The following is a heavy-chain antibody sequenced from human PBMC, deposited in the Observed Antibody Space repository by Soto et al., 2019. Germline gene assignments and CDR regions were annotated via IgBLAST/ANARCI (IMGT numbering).Heavy chain of an antibody. CDR3: ARQIYDSDTGPNFQYYFDS. D-gene: IGHD3-22*01. J-gene: IGHJ4*02. CDR2: IDPSDSQT. Sequence: PGESLKISCKGSGYSFAGYWITWVREKPGKGLEWMGRIDPSDSQTYYSPSFRGHVTISATKSITTVFLQWSSLRASDTAMYYCARQIYDSDTGPNFQYYFDSWGQGTPVTVSS. V-gene: IGHV5-10-1*01. CDR1: GYSFAGYW.